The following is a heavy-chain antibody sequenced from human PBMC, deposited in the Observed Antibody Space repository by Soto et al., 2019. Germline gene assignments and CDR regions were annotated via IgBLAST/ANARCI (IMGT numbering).Heavy chain of an antibody. V-gene: IGHV1-46*04. CDR2: INPSGGST. CDR1: GYTFTSYY. J-gene: IGHJ6*02. Sequence: ASVKVSCKASGYTFTSYYMHWVRQAPGQGLEWMGIINPSGGSTSYADSVKGRFTISRDNAKNSLYLQMNSLKASDTAMYYCARRSGDRSRSYGLDVWGPGTTVTVSS. D-gene: IGHD3-10*01. CDR3: ARRSGDRSRSYGLDV.